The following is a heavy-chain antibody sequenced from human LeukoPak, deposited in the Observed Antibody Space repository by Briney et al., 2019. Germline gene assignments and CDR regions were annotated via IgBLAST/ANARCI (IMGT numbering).Heavy chain of an antibody. Sequence: QSGGSLRLSCAASGFTFSSYAMSWVRQAPGKGLEWVSAISGSGGSTYYADSVKGRFTISRDNSKNTLYLQMNSLRAEDTAVYYCAKVPFQQLVRNYFDYWGQGTLVTVSS. CDR1: GFTFSSYA. V-gene: IGHV3-23*01. CDR2: ISGSGGST. CDR3: AKVPFQQLVRNYFDY. D-gene: IGHD6-13*01. J-gene: IGHJ4*02.